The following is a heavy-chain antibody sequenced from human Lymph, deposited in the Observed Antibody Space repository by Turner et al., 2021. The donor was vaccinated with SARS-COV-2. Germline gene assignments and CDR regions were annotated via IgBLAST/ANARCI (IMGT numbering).Heavy chain of an antibody. CDR1: GSTFSSYG. CDR2: ISYDGSNK. J-gene: IGHJ4*02. V-gene: IGHV3-30*18. D-gene: IGHD6-13*01. CDR3: AKEDQTQSSSWYEVVDY. Sequence: QVQLVESGGGVVQPGRSLRLSCAASGSTFSSYGMHWVRQAPGKGLEWVAVISYDGSNKYYADSVKGRFTISRDNSKNTLYLQMNSLRAEDTAVYYCAKEDQTQSSSWYEVVDYWGQGTLVTVSS.